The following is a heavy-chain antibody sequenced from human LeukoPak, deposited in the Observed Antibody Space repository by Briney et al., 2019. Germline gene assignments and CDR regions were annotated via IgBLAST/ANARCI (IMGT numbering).Heavy chain of an antibody. CDR1: GFTFSSYD. Sequence: GGSLRLSCAASGFTFSSYDMSWVRQAPGKGLEWVSFIRSDGGSTLYADSVQGRFTISRDNSKNTLYAEMTSLRAEDTAVYYCATLASGYSSPFDYWGQGTLVTVSS. CDR3: ATLASGYSSPFDY. V-gene: IGHV3-23*01. CDR2: IRSDGGST. J-gene: IGHJ4*02. D-gene: IGHD6-13*01.